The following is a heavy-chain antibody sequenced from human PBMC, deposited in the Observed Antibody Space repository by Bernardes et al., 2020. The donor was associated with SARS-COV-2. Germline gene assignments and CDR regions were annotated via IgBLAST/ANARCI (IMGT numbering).Heavy chain of an antibody. CDR3: ARDLSHYGMDV. CDR2: IWYDGSNK. Sequence: GSLRLSCAASGFTFSSYGMHWVRQAPGKGLEWVAVIWYDGSNKYYADSVKGRFTISRDNSKNTLYLQMNSLRAEDTAVYYCARDLSHYGMDVWGQGTTVTVSS. J-gene: IGHJ6*02. V-gene: IGHV3-33*01. CDR1: GFTFSSYG.